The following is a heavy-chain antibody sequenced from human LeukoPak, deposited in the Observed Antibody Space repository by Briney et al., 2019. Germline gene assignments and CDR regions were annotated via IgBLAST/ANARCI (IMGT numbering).Heavy chain of an antibody. J-gene: IGHJ4*02. V-gene: IGHV4-39*07. D-gene: IGHD3-10*01. Sequence: SETLFLTCTVSGGSISSSSYYWGWIRQPPGKGLEWIGNIYYSGSTYYNPSLKSRVTISVDTSKNQFSLKLSSVTAADTAVYYCARERPRNYYGSGQFDYWGQGTLVTVSS. CDR2: IYYSGST. CDR1: GGSISSSSYY. CDR3: ARERPRNYYGSGQFDY.